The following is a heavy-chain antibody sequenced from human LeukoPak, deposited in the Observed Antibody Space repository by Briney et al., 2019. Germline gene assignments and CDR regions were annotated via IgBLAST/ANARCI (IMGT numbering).Heavy chain of an antibody. CDR3: ATTFDYGDFY. V-gene: IGHV1-2*06. CDR1: GYTFTGYY. Sequence: ASVKVSCKASGYTFTGYYIHWVRQAPGQGLEWMGRINPNSGGTNFAQRFQGRVTITRDTSITTSYVELTSLRSDDTAVYYCATTFDYGDFYWGQGTLVTVSS. CDR2: INPNSGGT. J-gene: IGHJ4*02. D-gene: IGHD4/OR15-4a*01.